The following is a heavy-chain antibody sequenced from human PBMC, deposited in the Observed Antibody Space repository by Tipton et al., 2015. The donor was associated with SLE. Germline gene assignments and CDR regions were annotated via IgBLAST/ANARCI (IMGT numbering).Heavy chain of an antibody. CDR1: GGSISSYY. J-gene: IGHJ3*02. D-gene: IGHD3-22*01. CDR3: ARDGAMIVPRGSFDI. V-gene: IGHV4-4*07. CDR2: VYTSGSA. Sequence: TLSLTCTVSGGSISSYYWSWVPEPAGQGLEWIGRVYTSGSADYNPSPTSRATMSVDTSKNQFSLKLSSVTAAGTAVYYCARDGAMIVPRGSFDIWGQGTMVTVSS.